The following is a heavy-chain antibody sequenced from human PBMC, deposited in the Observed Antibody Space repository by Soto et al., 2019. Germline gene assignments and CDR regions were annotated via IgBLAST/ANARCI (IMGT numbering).Heavy chain of an antibody. J-gene: IGHJ5*02. Sequence: ASVKVSCKASGYTFTSYGISWVRQAPGQRLEWMGWINAGNGNTKYSQKFQGRVTITRDTSASTAYMELSSLRSEDTAVYYCARATMTRPRFDPWGQGTLVTVSS. CDR3: ARATMTRPRFDP. D-gene: IGHD3-22*01. V-gene: IGHV1-3*01. CDR2: INAGNGNT. CDR1: GYTFTSYG.